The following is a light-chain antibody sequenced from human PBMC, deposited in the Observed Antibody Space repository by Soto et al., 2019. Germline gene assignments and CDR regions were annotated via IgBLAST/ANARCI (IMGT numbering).Light chain of an antibody. Sequence: QSALTQPASVSGSPGQSITISCTGTSSDVGGYNFVSWYQQHPGKAPKLMIYEVTNRPSGVPDRFSGSKSGNTASLTISGLQAEDEADYYCSSYTSNRGVFGTGTKVTLL. J-gene: IGLJ1*01. V-gene: IGLV2-14*01. CDR2: EVT. CDR3: SSYTSNRGV. CDR1: SSDVGGYNF.